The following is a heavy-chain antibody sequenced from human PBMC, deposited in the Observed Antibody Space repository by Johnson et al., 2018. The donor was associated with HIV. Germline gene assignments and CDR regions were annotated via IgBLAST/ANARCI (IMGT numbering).Heavy chain of an antibody. Sequence: VQLVESGGGLIQPGGSLRLSCAASGLTVSSNYMHWVRQAPGKGLEWVAGITQDGSEKYFADSVKGRFTISRDNAKNSVDLTMNSLGGEDTAGYYCARALAAGWFSNGVFDIWGQGTMVTVSS. CDR3: ARALAAGWFSNGVFDI. D-gene: IGHD2-8*01. V-gene: IGHV3-7*05. J-gene: IGHJ3*02. CDR1: GLTVSSNY. CDR2: ITQDGSEK.